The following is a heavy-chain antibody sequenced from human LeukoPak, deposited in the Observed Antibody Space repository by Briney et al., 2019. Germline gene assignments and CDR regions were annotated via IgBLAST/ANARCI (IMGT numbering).Heavy chain of an antibody. CDR2: IYTSGST. CDR1: GGSISSGSYY. V-gene: IGHV4-61*02. D-gene: IGHD3-10*01. CDR3: AREMLVVRETREDKYYYYYYYMDV. J-gene: IGHJ6*03. Sequence: PSQTLSLTCTVSGGSISSGSYYWSWIRQPAGKGLEWIGRIYTSGSTNYNPSLKSRVTMSVDTSKNQFSLKLSSVTAADTAVYYCAREMLVVRETREDKYYYYYYYMDVWGKGPTVTISS.